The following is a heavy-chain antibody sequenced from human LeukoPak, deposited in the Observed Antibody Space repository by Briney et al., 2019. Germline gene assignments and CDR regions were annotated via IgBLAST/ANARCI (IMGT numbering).Heavy chain of an antibody. CDR3: ATTPTGPYCSSTSCYYYYYMDV. V-gene: IGHV1-46*03. J-gene: IGHJ6*03. Sequence: ASVKVSCKASGYTFTSYYMHWVRQAPGQGLEWMGIINPSGGSTSYVQKFQGRVTMTRDTSTSTVYMELSSLRSEDTAVYYCATTPTGPYCSSTSCYYYYYMDVWGKGTTVTVSS. D-gene: IGHD2-2*01. CDR2: INPSGGST. CDR1: GYTFTSYY.